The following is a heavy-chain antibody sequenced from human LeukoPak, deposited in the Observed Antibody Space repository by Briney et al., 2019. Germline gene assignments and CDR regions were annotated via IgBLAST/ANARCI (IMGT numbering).Heavy chain of an antibody. CDR1: GGSISTYY. J-gene: IGHJ4*02. CDR2: IHYSGST. Sequence: SETLSLTCTVSGGSISTYYGSWIRQPPGKGLEWIGYIHYSGSTNYNPSLKSRVTISVDTSKNQFSLKLSSVTAADTAVYYCARDYITYYFDYWGQGSLATVSS. CDR3: ARDYITYYFDY. V-gene: IGHV4-59*01. D-gene: IGHD3-10*01.